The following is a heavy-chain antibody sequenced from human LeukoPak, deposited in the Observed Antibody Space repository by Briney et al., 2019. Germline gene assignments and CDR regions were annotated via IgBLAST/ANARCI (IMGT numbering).Heavy chain of an antibody. D-gene: IGHD3-22*01. Sequence: SETLSLTCAVYGGSFSGYYWSWIRQPPGKGLEWIGEINHSGSTNHNPSLKSRVTISVDTSKNQFSLKLSSVTAADTAVYYCARVRYYYDSSGYYYGGRYYYYMDVWGKGTTVTVSS. J-gene: IGHJ6*03. CDR2: INHSGST. CDR1: GGSFSGYY. CDR3: ARVRYYYDSSGYYYGGRYYYYMDV. V-gene: IGHV4-34*01.